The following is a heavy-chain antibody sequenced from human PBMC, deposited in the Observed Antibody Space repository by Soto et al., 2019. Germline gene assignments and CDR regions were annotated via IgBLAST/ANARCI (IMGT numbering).Heavy chain of an antibody. CDR1: GFTFSTYA. Sequence: EAQLLESGGGLVQPGGSLRLSCVASGFTFSTYAMSWVRQAPGKGLEWVSALTPSGGETYYADSVKGRFTISRDNSMNALYLQMNSLRIEDTAVYYCAHPRGYGVFDAYDIWARGQWSPSPQ. D-gene: IGHD4-17*01. J-gene: IGHJ3*02. CDR3: AHPRGYGVFDAYDI. V-gene: IGHV3-23*01. CDR2: LTPSGGET.